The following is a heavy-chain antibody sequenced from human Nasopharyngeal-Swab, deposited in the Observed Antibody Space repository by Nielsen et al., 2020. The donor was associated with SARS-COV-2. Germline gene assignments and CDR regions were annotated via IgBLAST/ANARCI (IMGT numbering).Heavy chain of an antibody. CDR2: IRSKIYSGAP. CDR1: GFTFDAYA. V-gene: IGHV3-49*01. CDR3: ARSVGSFYGQGAFGI. D-gene: IGHD1-26*01. J-gene: IGHJ3*02. Sequence: GESLKISCTTSGFTFDAYAMSWFRQAPGKGLEWVGFIRSKIYSGAPEYAASVKGRFTISRDGAESIAFLQMNSLETEDTGVYYCARSVGSFYGQGAFGIWGQGTMVTVSS.